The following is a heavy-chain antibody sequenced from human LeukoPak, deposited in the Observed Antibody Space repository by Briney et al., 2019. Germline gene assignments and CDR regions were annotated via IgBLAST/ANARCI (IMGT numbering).Heavy chain of an antibody. J-gene: IGHJ4*02. Sequence: PGGSPRLSCAASGFTVISNYMNWVRQAPGKGLEWVSVIYSGGSTYYADSVKDRFTISRDNSKNTLYLQMNSLRAEDTAVYYCAKYLHDSSIRGFDYWGQGTLVTVSS. D-gene: IGHD3-22*01. CDR1: GFTVISNY. CDR3: AKYLHDSSIRGFDY. V-gene: IGHV3-66*01. CDR2: IYSGGST.